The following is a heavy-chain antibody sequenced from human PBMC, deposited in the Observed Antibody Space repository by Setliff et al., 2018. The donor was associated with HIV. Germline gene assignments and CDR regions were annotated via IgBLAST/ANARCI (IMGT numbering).Heavy chain of an antibody. CDR2: ISYSGST. J-gene: IGHJ4*02. Sequence: SETLSLTCTVSGGSISSHYWSWIRQPPGKGLEWIGYISYSGSTKYNPSLKSRVTISVDTSKNQFSLKLSSVTAADTAVYYCARVPVLPAPRFDYWGQGTLVTVSS. CDR3: ARVPVLPAPRFDY. CDR1: GGSISSHY. V-gene: IGHV4-59*08. D-gene: IGHD2-2*01.